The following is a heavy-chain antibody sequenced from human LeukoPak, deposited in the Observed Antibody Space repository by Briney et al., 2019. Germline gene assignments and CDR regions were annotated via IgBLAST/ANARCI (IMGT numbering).Heavy chain of an antibody. CDR3: ARKDYSGSGSYYND. V-gene: IGHV4-34*01. CDR2: INHSGNT. J-gene: IGHJ4*02. D-gene: IGHD3-10*01. Sequence: SETLSLTCAVYGGSFSGYFWSWIRQPPGKGLEWIGEINHSGNTNYNPSLKSRVTISVDTSKNQFSLKVSSVTAADTAVYYCARKDYSGSGSYYNDWGQGTLVTVSS. CDR1: GGSFSGYF.